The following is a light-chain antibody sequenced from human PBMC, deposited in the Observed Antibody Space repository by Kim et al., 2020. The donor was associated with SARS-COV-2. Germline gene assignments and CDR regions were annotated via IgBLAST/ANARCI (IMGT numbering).Light chain of an antibody. J-gene: IGKJ1*01. V-gene: IGKV3-20*01. CDR2: AAS. Sequence: CPWERATLSCRASQSVSNDYLAWYQQKTGQAPRLLIYAASTRAPGIPIKFSGSGSGTDFTLTISGLDPDDFAVYYCQQYGTSPRTFGQGTKVDIK. CDR1: QSVSNDY. CDR3: QQYGTSPRT.